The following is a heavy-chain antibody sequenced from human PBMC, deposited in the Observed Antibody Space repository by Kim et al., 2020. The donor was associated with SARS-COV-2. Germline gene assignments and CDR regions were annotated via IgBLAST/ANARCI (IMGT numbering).Heavy chain of an antibody. J-gene: IGHJ3*02. V-gene: IGHV4-39*07. Sequence: NPSLKSRVTISGDTSKNQFSLKLRSVTAADTAVYYCARAKVAAAGTAFDIWGQGTMVTVSS. D-gene: IGHD6-13*01. CDR3: ARAKVAAAGTAFDI.